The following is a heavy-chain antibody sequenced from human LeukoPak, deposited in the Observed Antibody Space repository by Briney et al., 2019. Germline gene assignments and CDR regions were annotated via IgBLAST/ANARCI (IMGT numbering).Heavy chain of an antibody. Sequence: GGSLRLSCAASGFTFSSYSMNWVRQAPGKGLEWVSSISSSSSYIYYADSVKGRFTISRDNGKNSLYLQIDSLRAEDKAVYYCGRETANVRGYRWFDPWGQGTLVTVSS. CDR1: GFTFSSYS. CDR2: ISSSSSYI. CDR3: GRETANVRGYRWFDP. V-gene: IGHV3-21*01. J-gene: IGHJ5*02. D-gene: IGHD6-13*01.